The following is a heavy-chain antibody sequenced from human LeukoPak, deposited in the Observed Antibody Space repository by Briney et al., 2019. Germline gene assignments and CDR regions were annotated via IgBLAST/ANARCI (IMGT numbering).Heavy chain of an antibody. CDR3: PRVGPDRAFDI. CDR1: GGTISNYY. CDR2: IYSSGST. D-gene: IGHD1-14*01. V-gene: IGHV4-4*07. J-gene: IGHJ3*02. Sequence: PSETLTLTCTASGGTISNYYRSWIRQPAGKGLEWIGHIYSSGSTNYNPSLKSRATISVDTSNNQFSLKLSSVTAADTAVYYCPRVGPDRAFDIWGEGTMVTVSS.